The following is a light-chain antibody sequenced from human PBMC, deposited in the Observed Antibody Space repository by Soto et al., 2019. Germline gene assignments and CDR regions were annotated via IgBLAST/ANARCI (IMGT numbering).Light chain of an antibody. CDR1: QSVSRNY. CDR3: QQRSNWAT. Sequence: EVVLTQSPGTLSLSSGEKATLSCRASQSVSRNYLAWYQQKPGQAPRLLIYDASNRATGIPARFSGSGSVTDFTLTISSLEPEDFAVYYCQQRSNWATFGPGTKVDIK. CDR2: DAS. V-gene: IGKV3D-20*02. J-gene: IGKJ3*01.